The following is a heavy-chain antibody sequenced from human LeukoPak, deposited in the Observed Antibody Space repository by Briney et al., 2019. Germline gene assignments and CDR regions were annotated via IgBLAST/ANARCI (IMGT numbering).Heavy chain of an antibody. CDR1: GFTISDYW. D-gene: IGHD3-16*01. J-gene: IGHJ5*02. CDR3: VRDGGTDWYDP. V-gene: IGHV3-7*01. Sequence: GGSLRLSCAASGFTISDYWMTWVRQAPGKGLEWVANIKQDGSEKTYVDSVKGRFTISRDNAKNSIFLQMNSLRVEDMAMYYCVRDGGTDWYDPWCQGTLVSVSS. CDR2: IKQDGSEK.